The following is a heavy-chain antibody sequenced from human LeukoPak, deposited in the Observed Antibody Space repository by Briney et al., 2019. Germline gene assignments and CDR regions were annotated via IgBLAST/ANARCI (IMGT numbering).Heavy chain of an antibody. J-gene: IGHJ4*02. V-gene: IGHV4-61*02. CDR1: GGSISSGSYY. Sequence: SQTLSLTCTVPGGSISSGSYYWSWIRQPAGKGLEWIGRIYTSGSTNYNPSLKSRVTISVDTSKNQFSLKLSSVTAADTAVYYCAGRSIAAADWGQGTLVTVSS. D-gene: IGHD6-13*01. CDR3: AGRSIAAAD. CDR2: IYTSGST.